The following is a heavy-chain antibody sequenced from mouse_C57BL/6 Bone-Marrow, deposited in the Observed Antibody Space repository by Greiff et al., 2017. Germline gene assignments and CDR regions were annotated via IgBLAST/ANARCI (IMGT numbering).Heavy chain of an antibody. CDR3: ARDEDGDAFAY. D-gene: IGHD2-13*01. Sequence: EVNVVESEGGLVQPGSSMTLSCTASGFTFSDYYMAWVRPVPGTGLEWVANINSDGSSTYYLDSLTSRFILSRDNAKNILYLQMSSLKSEDTDTDECARDEDGDAFAYWGQGTLVTVSA. CDR1: GFTFSDYY. V-gene: IGHV5-16*01. J-gene: IGHJ3*01. CDR2: INSDGSST.